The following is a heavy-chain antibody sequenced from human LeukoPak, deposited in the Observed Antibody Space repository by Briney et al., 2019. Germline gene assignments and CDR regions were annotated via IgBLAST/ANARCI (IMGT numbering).Heavy chain of an antibody. Sequence: GGSLRLSCAASGFTFSSYEMIWVRQAAGKGLEWVSYISSSGSTIYYADSVKGRFTISRDNTKNSLHPQMNTLKAEDTAVYYRARDRPYTDLCSAHYHYYYGIDVWGQGTTVTVS. CDR2: ISSSGSTI. CDR3: ARDRPYTDLCSAHYHYYYGIDV. V-gene: IGHV3-48*03. CDR1: GFTFSSYE. D-gene: IGHD4/OR15-4a*01. J-gene: IGHJ6*02.